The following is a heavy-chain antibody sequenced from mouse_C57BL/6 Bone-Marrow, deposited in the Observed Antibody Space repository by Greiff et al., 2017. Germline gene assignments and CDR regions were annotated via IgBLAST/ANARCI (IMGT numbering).Heavy chain of an antibody. CDR3: YGFYAMDY. CDR2: IYPRSGNT. CDR1: GYTFTSYG. V-gene: IGHV1-81*01. D-gene: IGHD1-2*01. J-gene: IGHJ4*01. Sequence: VQRVESGAELARPGASVKLSCKASGYTFTSYGISWVKQRPGQGLEWIGEIYPRSGNTYYNEKFKGKATLAADKSSSTAYMELRSLTSEDAAVYFPYGFYAMDYWGQGTSVTVSS.